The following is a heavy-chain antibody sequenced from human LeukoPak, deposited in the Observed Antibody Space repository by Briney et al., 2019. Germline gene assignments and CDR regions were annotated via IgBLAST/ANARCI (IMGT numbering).Heavy chain of an antibody. CDR1: GFTFSTYV. CDR2: IGGTDGTT. J-gene: IGHJ4*02. V-gene: IGHV3-23*01. CDR3: TKRVDGSGTYYIDY. D-gene: IGHD3-10*01. Sequence: GGSLRLPCAASGFTFSTYVMNWVRQAPGKGLEWVSAIGGTDGTTFYADSVKGRFAISRDNSKNTLFLDMHTLRAEDTALYYCTKRVDGSGTYYIDYWGQGTLVTVSS.